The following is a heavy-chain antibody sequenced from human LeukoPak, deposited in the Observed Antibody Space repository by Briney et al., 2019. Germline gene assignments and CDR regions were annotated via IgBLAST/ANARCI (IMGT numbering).Heavy chain of an antibody. D-gene: IGHD3-16*02. Sequence: GASVKVSCKASGYTFTGYYMHWVRQAPEQGLEWMGWISPNSGGTNYAQKFQGRVTMTRDTSISTAYMELSRLRSDDTAVYYCARDVHHMITFGGVIPSQEDAFDIWGQGTMVTVSS. CDR3: ARDVHHMITFGGVIPSQEDAFDI. CDR2: ISPNSGGT. CDR1: GYTFTGYY. J-gene: IGHJ3*02. V-gene: IGHV1-2*02.